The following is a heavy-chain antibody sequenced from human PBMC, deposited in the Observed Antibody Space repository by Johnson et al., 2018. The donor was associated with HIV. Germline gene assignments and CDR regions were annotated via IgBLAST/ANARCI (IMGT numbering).Heavy chain of an antibody. Sequence: VQLVESGGGVVQPGRSLRLSCAASGFTLSNYAMHWVRQAPGKGLEWVAVISYDGSNKYYADSVKGRFTISRDNSKNSLYLQMNSLRAEDTAVYYCALSGGAAAYDAFDVWGQGTMVTVSS. V-gene: IGHV3-30*04. D-gene: IGHD6-13*01. CDR1: GFTLSNYA. J-gene: IGHJ3*01. CDR2: ISYDGSNK. CDR3: ALSGGAAAYDAFDV.